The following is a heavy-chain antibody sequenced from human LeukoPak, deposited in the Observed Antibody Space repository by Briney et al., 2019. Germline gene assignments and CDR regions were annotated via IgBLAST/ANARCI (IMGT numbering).Heavy chain of an antibody. V-gene: IGHV4-30-2*01. Sequence: PSQTLSLTCTVSGGSSSSGCYYWSWSRQPPGKGLGWIGYIYHSGSTYYNPSLKSPVTISVDRSKNQFSLKLSSVTAADTAVYYCAKSPPWVVVAETEAFDIWGQGTMVTVSS. D-gene: IGHD2-15*01. CDR2: IYHSGST. CDR1: GGSSSSGCYY. J-gene: IGHJ3*02. CDR3: AKSPPWVVVAETEAFDI.